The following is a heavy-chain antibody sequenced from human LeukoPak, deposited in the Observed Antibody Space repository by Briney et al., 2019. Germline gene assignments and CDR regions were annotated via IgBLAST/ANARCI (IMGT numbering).Heavy chain of an antibody. V-gene: IGHV4-59*01. D-gene: IGHD6-19*01. CDR3: ARGRIAVAGTKNYFDY. Sequence: SETLSLTCTVSGGSISSYYWSWIRQPPGKGLEWIGDIYYSGSTNYNPSLKSRVTISVDTSKNQFSLKLSSVTAADTAGYYCARGRIAVAGTKNYFDYWGQGTLVTVSS. CDR2: IYYSGST. CDR1: GGSISSYY. J-gene: IGHJ4*02.